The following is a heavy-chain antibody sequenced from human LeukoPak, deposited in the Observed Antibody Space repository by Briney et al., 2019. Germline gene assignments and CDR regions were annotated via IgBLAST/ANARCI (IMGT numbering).Heavy chain of an antibody. J-gene: IGHJ4*02. CDR2: INPNSGGT. CDR3: ARAKPKNMVRGLIMRRESRYYFDY. CDR1: GYTFTGYY. V-gene: IGHV1-2*02. D-gene: IGHD3-10*01. Sequence: GASVKVSCKASGYTFTGYYMHWVRQAPGQGLEWMGWINPNSGGTNYAQKFQGRVTMTRDTSISTAYMELRSLRSDDTAVYYCARAKPKNMVRGLIMRRESRYYFDYWGQGTLITVSS.